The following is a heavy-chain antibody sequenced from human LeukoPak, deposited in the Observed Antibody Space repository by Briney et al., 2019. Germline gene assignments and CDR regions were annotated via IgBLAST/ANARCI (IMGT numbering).Heavy chain of an antibody. V-gene: IGHV4-59*12. CDR2: IYDSGST. J-gene: IGHJ4*02. CDR3: ARGRGLIVVLDY. D-gene: IGHD3-22*01. Sequence: SETLSLTCTVSGGSISSYYWSWIRQPPGKGLEWIGYIYDSGSTNYNPSLKSRVTISVDTSKNQLSLKLSSVTAADTAVYYCARGRGLIVVLDYWGQGTLVTVSS. CDR1: GGSISSYY.